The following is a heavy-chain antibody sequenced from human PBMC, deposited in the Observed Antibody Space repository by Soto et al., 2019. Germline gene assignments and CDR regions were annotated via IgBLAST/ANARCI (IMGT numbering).Heavy chain of an antibody. V-gene: IGHV3-11*01. CDR1: GFTFSDYY. CDR3: ARDLGYYDSSGYFDY. CDR2: IDSSGSII. D-gene: IGHD3-22*01. J-gene: IGHJ4*02. Sequence: TLGGSLRLSCSASGFTFSDYYMSWIRQAPGKGLEWISYIDSSGSIIYYADSVKGRFTISRDNAKDSLYLQMNSLRAEDTAVYYCARDLGYYDSSGYFDYWGQGTPVTVSS.